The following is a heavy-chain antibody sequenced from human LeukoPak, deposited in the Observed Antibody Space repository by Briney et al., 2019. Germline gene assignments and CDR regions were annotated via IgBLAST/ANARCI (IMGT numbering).Heavy chain of an antibody. J-gene: IGHJ4*02. Sequence: GGSLRLSCAASGFTFSSYWIHWVRQAPGRGLVWVSRINSDGSSTSYADSVKGRFTISRDNAKNTLYLQMNSLRAEDTAVYYCARESGAYYDFWSGSGGYFDYWGQGTLVTVSS. CDR2: INSDGSST. CDR1: GFTFSSYW. D-gene: IGHD3-3*01. V-gene: IGHV3-74*01. CDR3: ARESGAYYDFWSGSGGYFDY.